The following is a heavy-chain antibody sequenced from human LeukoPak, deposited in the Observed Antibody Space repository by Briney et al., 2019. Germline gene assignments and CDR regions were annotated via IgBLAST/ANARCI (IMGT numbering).Heavy chain of an antibody. CDR1: GGSISSYY. CDR2: IYYSGST. V-gene: IGHV4-59*01. CDR3: ARVGRYGYNLEYFDY. Sequence: SEALSLTCTVSGGSISSYYWSWIRQPPGKGLEWIGYIYYSGSTNYNPSLKSRVTISVDTSKNQFSLKLSSVTAADTAVYYCARVGRYGYNLEYFDYWGQGTLVTVSS. J-gene: IGHJ4*02. D-gene: IGHD5-24*01.